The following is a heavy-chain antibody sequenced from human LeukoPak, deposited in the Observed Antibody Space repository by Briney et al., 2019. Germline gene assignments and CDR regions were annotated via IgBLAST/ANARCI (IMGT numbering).Heavy chain of an antibody. CDR1: GFTFSSYA. D-gene: IGHD1-26*01. CDR2: ISGSGDST. J-gene: IGHJ4*02. V-gene: IGHV3-23*01. CDR3: AKGGKWDVTPFDY. Sequence: GGSLRLSCAASGFTFSSYAMSWVRQAPGKGLEWVSAISGSGDSTYYGDSVKGRFTISRDNSKNTLYLQMNSLRAEDTAVYYCAKGGKWDVTPFDYWGQGTLVTVSS.